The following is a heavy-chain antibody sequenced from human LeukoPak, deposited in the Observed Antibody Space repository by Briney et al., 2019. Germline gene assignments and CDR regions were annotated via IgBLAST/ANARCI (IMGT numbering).Heavy chain of an antibody. Sequence: SETLSLTCTVSGYSISSGYYWGWIRQPPGKGLEWIGSIYHSGSTYYNPSLKSRVTISVDTSKNQFSLKLSSVTAADTAVYYCARDMYDSSGYYYDSDAFDYWGQGTLVTVSS. D-gene: IGHD3-22*01. CDR3: ARDMYDSSGYYYDSDAFDY. CDR1: GYSISSGYY. J-gene: IGHJ4*02. CDR2: IYHSGST. V-gene: IGHV4-38-2*02.